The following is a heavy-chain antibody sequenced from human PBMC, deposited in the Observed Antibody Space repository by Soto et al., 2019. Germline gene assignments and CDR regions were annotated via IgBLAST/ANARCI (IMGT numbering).Heavy chain of an antibody. CDR3: ARHGSGVAVAGELDY. D-gene: IGHD6-19*01. CDR1: GGSISSYY. V-gene: IGHV4-59*08. Sequence: SETLSLTCTVSGGSISSYYWSWIRQPPGKGLEWIGYIYYSGSTNYNPSLKSRVTISVDTSKNQFSLKLSSVTAADTAVYYCARHGSGVAVAGELDYWGQGTLVTVSS. J-gene: IGHJ4*02. CDR2: IYYSGST.